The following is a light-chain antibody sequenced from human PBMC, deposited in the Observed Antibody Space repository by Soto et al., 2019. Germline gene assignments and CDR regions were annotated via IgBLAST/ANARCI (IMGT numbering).Light chain of an antibody. Sequence: QSALTQPASVSGSPGQSITISCTGTSSDVGGYNFVSWYQQHPGKAPKVIIFEVDKRPSEVSHRFSGSKSGNTASLTISGLQTEDEADYYYYSFTTSSTSVFGTGTKLTVL. J-gene: IGLJ1*01. V-gene: IGLV2-14*01. CDR3: YSFTTSSTSV. CDR1: SSDVGGYNF. CDR2: EVD.